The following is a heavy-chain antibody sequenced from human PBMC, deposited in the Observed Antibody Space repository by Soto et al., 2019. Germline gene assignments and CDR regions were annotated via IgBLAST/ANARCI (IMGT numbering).Heavy chain of an antibody. D-gene: IGHD3-3*01. Sequence: GGSLRLSCAASGFTFDDYAMHWVRQAPGKGLEWVSGISWNSGSIGYADSVKGRFTISRDNAKNSLYLQMNSLRAEDTALYYCAKVVPSDLWSGYYTAGYFDYWSQGTLVTVSS. CDR3: AKVVPSDLWSGYYTAGYFDY. CDR2: ISWNSGSI. CDR1: GFTFDDYA. J-gene: IGHJ4*02. V-gene: IGHV3-9*01.